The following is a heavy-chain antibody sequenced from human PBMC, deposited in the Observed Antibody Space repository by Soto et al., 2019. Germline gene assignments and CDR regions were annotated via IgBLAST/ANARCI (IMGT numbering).Heavy chain of an antibody. D-gene: IGHD5-12*01. V-gene: IGHV3-30-3*01. Sequence: QVQLVESGGGVVQPGRSLRLSCAASGFTFSSYAMHWVRQAPGKGLEWVAVISYDGSNKYYADSVKGRFTISRDNSKNTLYLKMNSLRAEDTAVYYCARDGGYKPAYYYYYGMDGWCQETTDTVSS. CDR1: GFTFSSYA. J-gene: IGHJ6*02. CDR3: ARDGGYKPAYYYYYGMDG. CDR2: ISYDGSNK.